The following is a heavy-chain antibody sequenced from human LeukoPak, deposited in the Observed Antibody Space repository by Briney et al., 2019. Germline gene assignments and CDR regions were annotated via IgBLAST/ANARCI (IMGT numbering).Heavy chain of an antibody. CDR2: ISSSGRII. D-gene: IGHD5-18*01. V-gene: IGHV3-48*03. CDR1: GFTFSSNE. Sequence: QAGGSLRLSCAASGFTFSSNEMNWVRRSPGKGLEGVSYISSSGRIIYYGDSVKGRFTISRDNAKNSLYLQMNSLRDGDTAVYYCARDNSYGYYYYGMDVWGQGTTVTVSS. CDR3: ARDNSYGYYYYGMDV. J-gene: IGHJ6*02.